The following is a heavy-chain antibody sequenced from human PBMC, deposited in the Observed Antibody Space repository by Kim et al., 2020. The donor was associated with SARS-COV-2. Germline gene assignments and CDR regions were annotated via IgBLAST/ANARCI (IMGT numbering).Heavy chain of an antibody. J-gene: IGHJ4*02. Sequence: GGSLRLSCAASGFTFSNSAMSWVRQAPGKGLEWVSAISGSAGSTYYDDAVKGRSTISRYNDKNRLYMQMNSVRSEDTDVYYCAKGVVAAGYYWGQGTLVTVSS. V-gene: IGHV3-23*01. D-gene: IGHD2-2*01. CDR2: ISGSAGST. CDR3: AKGVVAAGYY. CDR1: GFTFSNSA.